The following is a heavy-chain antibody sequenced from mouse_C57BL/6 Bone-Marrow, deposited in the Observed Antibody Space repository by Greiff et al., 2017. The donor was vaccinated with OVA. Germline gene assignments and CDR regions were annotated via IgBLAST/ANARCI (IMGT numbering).Heavy chain of an antibody. CDR3: ARRSGSSYDWYFDV. CDR1: GFTFSSYG. J-gene: IGHJ1*03. CDR2: ISSGGSYT. V-gene: IGHV5-6*02. D-gene: IGHD1-1*01. Sequence: DVKLQESGGDLVKPGGSLKLSCAASGFTFSSYGMSWVRQTPDKRLEWVATISSGGSYTYYPDSVKGRFTISRDNAKNTLYLQMSSLKSEDTAMYYCARRSGSSYDWYFDVWGTGTTVTVSS.